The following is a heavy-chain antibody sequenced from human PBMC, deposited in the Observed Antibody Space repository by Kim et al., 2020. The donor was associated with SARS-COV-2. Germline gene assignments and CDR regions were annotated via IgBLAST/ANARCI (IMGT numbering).Heavy chain of an antibody. J-gene: IGHJ3*02. CDR1: GFIFSSYA. Sequence: GGSLRLSCAGSGFIFSSYAMSWVRQAPGKGLDWVSGINDGGDKTDYADSVKGRFTVSRDNSKKQVYLQMNSLRAEDTAVYFCAQALNYAATDGLDIWRQGTMVTVSS. V-gene: IGHV3-23*01. CDR3: AQALNYAATDGLDI. D-gene: IGHD1-7*01. CDR2: INDGGDKT.